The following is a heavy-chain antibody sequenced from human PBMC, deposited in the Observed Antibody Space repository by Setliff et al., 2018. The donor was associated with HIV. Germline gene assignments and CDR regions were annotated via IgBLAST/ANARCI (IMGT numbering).Heavy chain of an antibody. Sequence: ASVKVSCKASGYTFTSYVMHWVRQAPGQRLEWMGWINAGNGNTKCSQKFQGRVTFTRDTSASTAYMELSSLRSEDTAVYYCAREGKFRYYYYMDVWGKGTTVTVSS. J-gene: IGHJ6*03. CDR2: INAGNGNT. D-gene: IGHD3-10*01. CDR1: GYTFTSYV. CDR3: AREGKFRYYYYMDV. V-gene: IGHV1-3*01.